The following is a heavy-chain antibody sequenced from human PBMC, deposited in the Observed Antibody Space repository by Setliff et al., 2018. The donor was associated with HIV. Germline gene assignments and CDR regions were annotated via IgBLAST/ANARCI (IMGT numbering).Heavy chain of an antibody. D-gene: IGHD5-12*01. CDR2: INPSGGNT. Sequence: GASVKVSCKASGYTFTSYHIHWVRQAPGQGLEWMGVINPSGGNTSYAQKFQGRVTMTRGTSTGTVFMELSGLRFEDTAMYYCARVGERWLQFYYFDNWGQGTLVTVSS. CDR1: GYTFTSYH. CDR3: ARVGERWLQFYYFDN. V-gene: IGHV1-46*01. J-gene: IGHJ4*02.